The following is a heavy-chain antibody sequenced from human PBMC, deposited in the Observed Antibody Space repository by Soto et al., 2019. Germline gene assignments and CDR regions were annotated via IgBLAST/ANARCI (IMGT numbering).Heavy chain of an antibody. D-gene: IGHD3-22*01. CDR1: GGSFSGYY. CDR2: INHSGST. J-gene: IGHJ6*02. CDR3: ARGLIVVVPYYYYGMDV. V-gene: IGHV4-34*01. Sequence: QVQLQQWGAGLLKPSETLSLTCAVYGGSFSGYYWSWIRQPPGKGLEWIGEINHSGSTNYNPSLKSRVTISVDTSKNQFSLKLSSVTAADTAVYYCARGLIVVVPYYYYGMDVWGQGTTVTVSS.